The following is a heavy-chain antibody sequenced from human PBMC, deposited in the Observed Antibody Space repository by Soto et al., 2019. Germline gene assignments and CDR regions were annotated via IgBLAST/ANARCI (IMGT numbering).Heavy chain of an antibody. CDR1: GFTVSSNY. CDR2: IYSGGST. D-gene: IGHD6-19*01. Sequence: EVQLVETGGGLIQPGGSLRLSCAASGFTVSSNYMSWARQAPGKGLEWVSVIYSGGSTYYADSVKGRFTISRDNSKNTLYLQMNSLRAEDTAVYYCAREDSSIKYGIDVWGQGTTVTVSS. V-gene: IGHV3-53*02. J-gene: IGHJ6*02. CDR3: AREDSSIKYGIDV.